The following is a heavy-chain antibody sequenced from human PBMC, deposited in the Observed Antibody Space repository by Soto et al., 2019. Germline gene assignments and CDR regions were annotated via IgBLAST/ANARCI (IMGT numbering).Heavy chain of an antibody. CDR2: IYHSGST. V-gene: IGHV4-4*02. J-gene: IGHJ6*02. Sequence: QVQLQESGPGLVKPSGTLSLTCAVSGGSISRSNWWSWVRQPPGKGLEWIGEIYHSGSTNYNPSLKSRVPISVDKASHQFSLRLNSVTAADTAVYYCAGERELGYGMDVWGQGTTVTVSS. D-gene: IGHD1-7*01. CDR3: AGERELGYGMDV. CDR1: GGSISRSNW.